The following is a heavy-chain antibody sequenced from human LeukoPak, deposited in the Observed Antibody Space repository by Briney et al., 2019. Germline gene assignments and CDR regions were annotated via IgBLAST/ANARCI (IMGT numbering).Heavy chain of an antibody. CDR2: ISYDAGNK. V-gene: IGHV3-30*18. CDR1: GFTFSGDG. CDR3: AKDLSQKYTFDY. J-gene: IGHJ4*02. D-gene: IGHD2/OR15-2a*01. Sequence: GGSLRLSCAAPGFTFSGDGMHWVRQAPGKGPEGGAGISYDAGNKWYADSVKGRFTISRDNFKNTLYLQMNSLRPEDTAVYYCAKDLSQKYTFDYWGQGTLVTVSS.